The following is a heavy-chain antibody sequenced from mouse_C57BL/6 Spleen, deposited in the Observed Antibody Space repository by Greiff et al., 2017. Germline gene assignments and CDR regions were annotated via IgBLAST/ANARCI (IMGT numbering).Heavy chain of an antibody. D-gene: IGHD3-3*01. J-gene: IGHJ4*01. Sequence: VQLQQPGAELVKPGASVKLSCKASGYTFTSYWMHWVKQRPGQGLEWIGMIHPNSGSTNYNEKFKSKATLTVDKSSSTAYMQLSSLTSEDAAVYYCARPGDYYAMDYWGQGTSVTVSS. V-gene: IGHV1-64*01. CDR2: IHPNSGST. CDR3: ARPGDYYAMDY. CDR1: GYTFTSYW.